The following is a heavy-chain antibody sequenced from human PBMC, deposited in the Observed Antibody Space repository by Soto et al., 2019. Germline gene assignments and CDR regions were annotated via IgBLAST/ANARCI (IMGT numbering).Heavy chain of an antibody. D-gene: IGHD5-12*01. CDR2: ISYDGSNK. Sequence: GVPMTLSCAASEFTFSSYAMHRVLKAPGKGLEWVAVISYDGSNKYYADSVKGRFTISRDNSKNTLYLQMNSLRAEDTAVYYCAKVFGSVATAYYYYYMDVWGKGTTVTVSS. CDR1: EFTFSSYA. CDR3: AKVFGSVATAYYYYYMDV. V-gene: IGHV3-30*18. J-gene: IGHJ6*03.